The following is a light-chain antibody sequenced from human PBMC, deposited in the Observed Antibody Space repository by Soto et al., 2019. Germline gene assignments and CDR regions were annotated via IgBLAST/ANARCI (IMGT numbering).Light chain of an antibody. Sequence: DIQMTQSPSTLSASVGDRVTITCRASQTITNYLAWYQQKPEKAPKLLIYKASSLQSGVPSRFSGSGSGTEFTLTISSLQPDDFATYYCQQYNNYWTFGQGTRVEIK. CDR2: KAS. CDR1: QTITNY. V-gene: IGKV1-5*03. J-gene: IGKJ1*01. CDR3: QQYNNYWT.